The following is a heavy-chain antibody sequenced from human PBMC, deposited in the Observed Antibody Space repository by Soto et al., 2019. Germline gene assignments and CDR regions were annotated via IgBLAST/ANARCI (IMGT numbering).Heavy chain of an antibody. V-gene: IGHV3-53*01. J-gene: IGHJ6*02. CDR1: GFSVSSNY. CDR2: IFTAGST. Sequence: HPGGSLRLSCAASGFSVSSNYWNWVRQAPGKGLEWVSVIFTAGSTYYADSVKGRFTISRDTSKNTLYLQMNSLRADDTAVFYCAKALQYSSSRDYFYYGMDVWGQGTTVTVSS. CDR3: AKALQYSSSRDYFYYGMDV. D-gene: IGHD6-6*01.